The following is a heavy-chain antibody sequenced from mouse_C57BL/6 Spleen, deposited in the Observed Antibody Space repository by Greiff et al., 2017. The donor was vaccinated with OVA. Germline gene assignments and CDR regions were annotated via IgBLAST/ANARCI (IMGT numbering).Heavy chain of an antibody. CDR2: IYPSSGNT. V-gene: IGHV1-81*01. D-gene: IGHD4-1*01. Sequence: VQLQQSGAELARPGASVKLSCKASGYTFTSYGISWVKQRTGQGLEWIGEIYPSSGNTYYNEKVTGKATLTADKYSSTAYMELRSLTSEDSAVYFCARGEVTGTRGCDDWGQGTTLTVAS. J-gene: IGHJ2*01. CDR3: ARGEVTGTRGCDD. CDR1: GYTFTSYG.